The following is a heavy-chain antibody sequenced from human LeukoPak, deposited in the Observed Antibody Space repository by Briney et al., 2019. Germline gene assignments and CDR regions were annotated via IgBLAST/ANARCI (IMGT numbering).Heavy chain of an antibody. CDR1: GGTFSSYA. Sequence: SVKVSCKASGGTFSSYAISWVRQAPGQGLEWMGGNIPIFGTANYAQKFQGRVTITADESTSTAYMELSSLRSEDTAVYYCARTQAIAAAGLDDAFDIWGQGTMVTVSS. V-gene: IGHV1-69*13. J-gene: IGHJ3*02. CDR3: ARTQAIAAAGLDDAFDI. D-gene: IGHD6-13*01. CDR2: NIPIFGTA.